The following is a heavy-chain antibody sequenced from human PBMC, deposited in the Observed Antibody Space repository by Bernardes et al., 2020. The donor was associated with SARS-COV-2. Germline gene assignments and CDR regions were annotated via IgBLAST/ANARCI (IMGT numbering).Heavy chain of an antibody. CDR3: ARRFSGSSGDY. J-gene: IGHJ4*02. Sequence: GESLKISCKGSGYTFPTYWIGWVRQMPGKGLEWMGIIYPDDSETRYSPSFQGQVSISADKSINTAYLQWSSLRASDTAMYYCARRFSGSSGDYWGQGTLVTVSS. CDR2: IYPDDSET. D-gene: IGHD6-13*01. CDR1: GYTFPTYW. V-gene: IGHV5-51*01.